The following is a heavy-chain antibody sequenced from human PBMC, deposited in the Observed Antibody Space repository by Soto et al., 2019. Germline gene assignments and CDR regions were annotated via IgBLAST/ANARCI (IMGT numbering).Heavy chain of an antibody. Sequence: PGGSLRLSCAASGLTFSAYPMNWVRQAPGKGLEWVSVIYSGGSTYYADSVKGRFTISRDNSKNTLYLQMNSLRAEDTAVYYCARLGGKLSLDYYYYGMDVWGQGTTVTVSS. V-gene: IGHV3-53*01. CDR2: IYSGGST. CDR3: ARLGGKLSLDYYYYGMDV. D-gene: IGHD3-16*01. CDR1: GLTFSAYP. J-gene: IGHJ6*02.